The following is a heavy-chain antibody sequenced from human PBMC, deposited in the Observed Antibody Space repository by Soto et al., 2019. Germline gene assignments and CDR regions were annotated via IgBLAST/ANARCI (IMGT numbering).Heavy chain of an antibody. J-gene: IGHJ4*02. V-gene: IGHV3-48*02. CDR1: GFTFSGYS. CDR2: ISSGSKTI. Sequence: FLRLSCAASGFTFSGYSVNWVRQAPGKGLEWVSYISSGSKTIYYAESVKGRFTVSRDNARNSQYLQMNSLRDEDTAVYYCAREDILGVRSFDYWGQGTLVTVSS. D-gene: IGHD3-9*01. CDR3: AREDILGVRSFDY.